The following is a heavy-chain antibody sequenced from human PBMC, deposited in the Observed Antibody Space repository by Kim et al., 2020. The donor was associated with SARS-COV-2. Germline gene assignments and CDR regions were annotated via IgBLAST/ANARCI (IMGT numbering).Heavy chain of an antibody. Sequence: SVKVSCKASGGTFSSYAISWVRQAPGQGLEWMGGIIPIFGTANYAQKFQGRVTITADESTSTAYMELSSLRSEDTAVYYCASPSGQRSGYYHYYYYGMDVWGQGTTVTVSS. D-gene: IGHD3-3*01. J-gene: IGHJ6*02. CDR3: ASPSGQRSGYYHYYYYGMDV. CDR2: IIPIFGTA. V-gene: IGHV1-69*13. CDR1: GGTFSSYA.